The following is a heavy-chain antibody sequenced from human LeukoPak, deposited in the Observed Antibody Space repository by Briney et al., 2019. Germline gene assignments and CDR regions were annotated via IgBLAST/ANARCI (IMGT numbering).Heavy chain of an antibody. J-gene: IGHJ4*02. CDR2: ISGSGGST. V-gene: IGHV3-23*01. CDR1: GFTFSSYA. D-gene: IGHD3-22*01. CDR3: AKGPYYYDSSGYYPFDY. Sequence: PGGSLRLSCAASGFTFSSYAMSWVRQAPGKGLEWVSAISGSGGSTYYAGSVKGRFTISRDNSKNTLYLQMNSLRAEDTAVYYCAKGPYYYDSSGYYPFDYWGQGTLVTVSS.